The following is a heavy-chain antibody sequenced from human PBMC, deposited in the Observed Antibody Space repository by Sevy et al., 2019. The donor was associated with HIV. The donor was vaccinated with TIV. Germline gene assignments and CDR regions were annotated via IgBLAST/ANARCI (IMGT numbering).Heavy chain of an antibody. CDR2: IWYDGSSK. V-gene: IGHV3-33*01. D-gene: IGHD3-10*01. J-gene: IGHJ4*02. CDR3: ASGAYYYASRTENFDY. Sequence: GESLKISCAASGFTFSSYGMHWVRQAPGKGLEWVALIWYDGSSKYYADSVKGRFTISRDNSKNTLYLQMNSLGAEDTAVYYCASGAYYYASRTENFDYWGQGTLVTVSS. CDR1: GFTFSSYG.